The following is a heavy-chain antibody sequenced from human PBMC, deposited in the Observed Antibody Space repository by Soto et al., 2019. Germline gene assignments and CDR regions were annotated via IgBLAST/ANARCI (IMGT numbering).Heavy chain of an antibody. CDR2: VTGSGGQI. CDR1: GFTISTYA. D-gene: IGHD2-21*01. J-gene: IGHJ5*02. CDR3: AKDAVYKDGLWLMDS. Sequence: TGGSLRLSCAASGFTISTYAMTWVRQAPGKWLECVSGVTGSGGQIHYADSVKGRFTISKDNSKNTLYLQMSSLREEDTALYYCAKDAVYKDGLWLMDSWXQGTLVTVSS. V-gene: IGHV3-23*01.